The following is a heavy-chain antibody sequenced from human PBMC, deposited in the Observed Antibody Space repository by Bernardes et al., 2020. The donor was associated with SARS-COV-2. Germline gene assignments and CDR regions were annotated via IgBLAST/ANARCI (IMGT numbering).Heavy chain of an antibody. CDR1: GDSLSNSF. D-gene: IGHD3-3*01. Sequence: SETLSLTCGVSGDSLSNSFWSWIRQSPGRGLEWIASISYSGGSDNNPALKSRVTISVDTSKSKFSLELRSVTAADTAVYFCARARGELQTHFGVVTGPQDFDFWGQGTLVTVSS. V-gene: IGHV4-59*12. CDR2: ISYSGGS. CDR3: ARARGELQTHFGVVTGPQDFDF. J-gene: IGHJ4*02.